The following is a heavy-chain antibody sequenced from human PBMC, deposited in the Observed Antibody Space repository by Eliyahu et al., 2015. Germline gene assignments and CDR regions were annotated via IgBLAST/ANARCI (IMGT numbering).Heavy chain of an antibody. CDR3: ARGAIGTTNWFDP. Sequence: QAQLVQSGAEVXKPGASVXVXCXASGFPFNAYXIHWVRQAPGQGXEWMGRVNPNSGDTKYAQKFQDRVTLTRDMSITTAYMELSRLRSDDTAVFYCARGAIGTTNWFDPWGQGTLVTVSS. J-gene: IGHJ5*02. D-gene: IGHD1-14*01. V-gene: IGHV1-2*06. CDR2: VNPNSGDT. CDR1: GFPFNAYX.